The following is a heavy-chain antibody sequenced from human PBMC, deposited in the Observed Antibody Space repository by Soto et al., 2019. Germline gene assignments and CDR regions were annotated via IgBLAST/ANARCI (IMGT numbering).Heavy chain of an antibody. CDR2: INPNSGGT. V-gene: IGHV1-2*02. CDR3: AREGELELWFGELADY. CDR1: GYTFTGYY. Sequence: ASVKVSCKASGYTFTGYYMHWVRQAPGQGLEWMGWINPNSGGTNYAQKFQGRVTMTRDTSISTAYMELSRLRSDDTAVYYCAREGELELWFGELADYWGQGTLVTVSS. D-gene: IGHD3-10*01. J-gene: IGHJ4*02.